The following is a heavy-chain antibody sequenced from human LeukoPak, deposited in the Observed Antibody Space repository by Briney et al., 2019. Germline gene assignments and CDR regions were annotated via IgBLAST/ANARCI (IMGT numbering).Heavy chain of an antibody. J-gene: IGHJ4*02. CDR3: ARYYYGSGSYQRYFDY. CDR2: IYNTGST. Sequence: SETLSLTCAVSGGSINTYYWSWVRQPPGKGLEWIGDIYNTGSTNNNPSLKSRVTISVDTSKNQFSLILSSVTAADRAVYYCARYYYGSGSYQRYFDYWGQGTLVTVSS. CDR1: GGSINTYY. D-gene: IGHD3-10*01. V-gene: IGHV4-59*08.